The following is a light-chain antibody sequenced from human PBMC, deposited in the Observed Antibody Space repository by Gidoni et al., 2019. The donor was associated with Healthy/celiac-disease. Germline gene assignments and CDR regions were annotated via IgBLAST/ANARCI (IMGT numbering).Light chain of an antibody. CDR1: QSISSY. CDR3: QQSYNTLPIT. J-gene: IGKJ5*01. V-gene: IGKV1-39*01. Sequence: IKMPQSPSSLSASVGDRVTITCRASQSISSYLNWYQQKPGKAPKLLIYAASSLQSGVPSRFSSSGSGTDFTLTISSLQPEDFATYYCQQSYNTLPITFGQGTRLEIK. CDR2: AAS.